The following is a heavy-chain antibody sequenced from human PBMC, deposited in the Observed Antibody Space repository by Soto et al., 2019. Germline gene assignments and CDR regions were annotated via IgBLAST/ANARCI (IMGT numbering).Heavy chain of an antibody. J-gene: IGHJ3*02. V-gene: IGHV1-18*01. Sequence: ASVKVSCKASGYTFPSYGTSWVRRPPGQGLEWMGWISAYNGNTNYAQKLQGRVTMTTDTSTSTAYMELRSLRSDDTAVYYCVREISIMIAFGGHAYDISSQGTIHTVSS. CDR3: VREISIMIAFGGHAYDI. CDR2: ISAYNGNT. CDR1: GYTFPSYG. D-gene: IGHD3-16*01.